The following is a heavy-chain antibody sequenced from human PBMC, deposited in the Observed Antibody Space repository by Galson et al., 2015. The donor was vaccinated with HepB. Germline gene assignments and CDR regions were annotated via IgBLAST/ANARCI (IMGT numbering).Heavy chain of an antibody. D-gene: IGHD3-16*01. J-gene: IGHJ6*02. CDR1: GYTFTSYA. CDR3: ARVAELGGGMDV. CDR2: IIPILGIA. V-gene: IGHV1-69*04. Sequence: SVKVSCKASGYTFTSYAMNWVRQAPGQGLEWMGRIIPILGIANYAQKFQGRVTITADKSTSTAYMELSSLRSEDTAVYYCARVAELGGGMDVWGQGTTVTVSS.